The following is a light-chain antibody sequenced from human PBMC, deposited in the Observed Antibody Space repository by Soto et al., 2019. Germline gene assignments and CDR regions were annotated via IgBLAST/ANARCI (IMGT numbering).Light chain of an antibody. J-gene: IGKJ5*01. CDR2: DAS. Sequence: DIQMTQSPSSLSASVGDRVTSPCQASQDISNYLNWYQQKPGKAPKLLIYDASNLETGVPSRFSGSGSGTDFTFTISSLQPEDIATYYCQQYDNLPSITFGQGTRLEIK. CDR1: QDISNY. CDR3: QQYDNLPSIT. V-gene: IGKV1-33*01.